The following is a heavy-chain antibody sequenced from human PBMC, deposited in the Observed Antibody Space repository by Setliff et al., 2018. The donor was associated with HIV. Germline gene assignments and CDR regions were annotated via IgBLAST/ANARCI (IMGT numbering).Heavy chain of an antibody. V-gene: IGHV5-51*01. CDR3: ARCGRLSLDGSSRWYSDL. D-gene: IGHD2-15*01. CDR1: GYSFTSYW. Sequence: PGESLKISCKGSGYSFTSYWIGWVRQMPGKGLEWMGIIYPGDSETRYSPSFQGQVTISADKSISTAYLQWSSLKASDTAMYYCARCGRLSLDGSSRWYSDLWGRGTLVTVSS. J-gene: IGHJ2*01. CDR2: IYPGDSET.